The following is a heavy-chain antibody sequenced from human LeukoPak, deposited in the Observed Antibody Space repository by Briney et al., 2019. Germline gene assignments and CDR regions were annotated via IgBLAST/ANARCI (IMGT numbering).Heavy chain of an antibody. CDR3: ARGVATGVISYFDY. Sequence: GGSLRLSCAASGFTFSSYAMHWVRQAPGKGLEWVAVISYDGSNKYYADSVKGRFTISRDNSKNTLYLQMNSLRAEDTAVYYCARGVATGVISYFDYWGQGTLVTVSS. J-gene: IGHJ4*02. V-gene: IGHV3-30*04. CDR1: GFTFSSYA. D-gene: IGHD1-14*01. CDR2: ISYDGSNK.